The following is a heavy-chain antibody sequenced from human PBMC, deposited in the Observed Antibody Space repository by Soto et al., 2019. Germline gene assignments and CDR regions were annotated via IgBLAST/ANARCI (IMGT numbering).Heavy chain of an antibody. CDR3: ARDNRYCSGGSCYPENAFDI. D-gene: IGHD2-15*01. Sequence: GGSLRLSCAASGFTFSSYAMHWVRQAPGKGLEWVAVISYDGSNKYYADSVKGRFTISRDNSKNTLYLQMNSLRAEDTAVYYCARDNRYCSGGSCYPENAFDIWGQGTMVTVSS. CDR1: GFTFSSYA. CDR2: ISYDGSNK. J-gene: IGHJ3*02. V-gene: IGHV3-30-3*01.